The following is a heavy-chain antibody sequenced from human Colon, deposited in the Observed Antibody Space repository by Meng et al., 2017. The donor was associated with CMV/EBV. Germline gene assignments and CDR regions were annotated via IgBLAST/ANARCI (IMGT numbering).Heavy chain of an antibody. CDR1: GFTFVDYT. D-gene: IGHD6-13*01. Sequence: GGSLRLSCAASGFTFVDYTMLWFRQAPGKGLEWVSLISWDGGSTYYADPVKGRFTISRDNSKNSLYLQMNSLRTEDTALYYCAKDMGKEAYSSSWYYYYYGMDVWGQGTTVTVSS. J-gene: IGHJ6*02. CDR2: ISWDGGST. CDR3: AKDMGKEAYSSSWYYYYYGMDV. V-gene: IGHV3-43*01.